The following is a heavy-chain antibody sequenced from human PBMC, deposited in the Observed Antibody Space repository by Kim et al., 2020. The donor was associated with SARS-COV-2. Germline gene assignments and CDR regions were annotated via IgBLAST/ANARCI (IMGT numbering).Heavy chain of an antibody. J-gene: IGHJ4*02. CDR3: AREGWY. D-gene: IGHD6-19*01. CDR1: GFTFSSYA. Sequence: GGSLRLSCAASGFTFSSYAMHWVRQAPGKGLEWVAVISYDGSNKYYADSVKGRFTISRDNSKNTLYLQMNSLRAEDTAVYYCAREGWYWGQGTLVTVSS. V-gene: IGHV3-30-3*01. CDR2: ISYDGSNK.